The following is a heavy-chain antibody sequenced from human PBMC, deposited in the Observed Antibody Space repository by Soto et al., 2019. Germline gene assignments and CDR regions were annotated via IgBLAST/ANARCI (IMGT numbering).Heavy chain of an antibody. CDR2: IYYTGST. CDR1: GVSISGSDYY. CDR3: ARPDRLGSILYSSSWFFEF. J-gene: IGHJ4*02. D-gene: IGHD6-13*01. V-gene: IGHV4-39*01. Sequence: QLKLQESGPGLVKPSETLSLTCVVSGVSISGSDYYWAWIHQSPGKGLEWIGSIYYTGSTDYNPSLSSRVTISVDTSKNQLSLTLSSVTAADAAVYFCARPDRLGSILYSSSWFFEFWGQGTLVAVSS.